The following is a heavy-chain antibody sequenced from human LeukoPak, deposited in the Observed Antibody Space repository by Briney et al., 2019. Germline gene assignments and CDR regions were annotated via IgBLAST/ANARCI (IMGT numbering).Heavy chain of an antibody. CDR3: AKGPLSGSHYDFDY. CDR1: GFTFSSYA. Sequence: PGGSLRLSCAASGFTFSSYAMNWGRQAPGKGLKWVSAISGRGDSTYYADSVKGRFTISRDNSKNTLYLQMNSLRAEDTAVYYCAKGPLSGSHYDFDYWGQGTLVTVSS. D-gene: IGHD1-26*01. CDR2: ISGRGDST. V-gene: IGHV3-23*01. J-gene: IGHJ4*02.